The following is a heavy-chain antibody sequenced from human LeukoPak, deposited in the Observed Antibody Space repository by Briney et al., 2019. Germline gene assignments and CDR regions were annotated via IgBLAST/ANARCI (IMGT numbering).Heavy chain of an antibody. J-gene: IGHJ3*02. Sequence: SETLSLTCTVSGGSISSSSYYWGWIRQPPGTGLEWLGSIYYSGSTYYNPSLKSRVTISVDTSKNQFSLKLSSVTAADTAVYYCARAPRDSSSPLARAFDIWGQGTMVTVSS. CDR2: IYYSGST. CDR3: ARAPRDSSSPLARAFDI. V-gene: IGHV4-39*07. D-gene: IGHD6-6*01. CDR1: GGSISSSSYY.